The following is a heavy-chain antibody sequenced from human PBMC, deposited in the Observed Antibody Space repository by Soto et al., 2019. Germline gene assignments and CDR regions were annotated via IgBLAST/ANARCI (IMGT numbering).Heavy chain of an antibody. CDR1: GASFSGYS. J-gene: IGHJ3*02. CDR3: ARAHGSGWGAFDI. CDR2: IYHSGST. D-gene: IGHD3-10*01. Sequence: PSETLSLTCAVYGASFSGYSWSWIRQPPGKGLEWIGYIYHSGSTYYDPSLKSRVTISVDRSKNQFSLKLSSVTAADTAVYYCARAHGSGWGAFDIWGQGTMVTVSS. V-gene: IGHV4-30-2*01.